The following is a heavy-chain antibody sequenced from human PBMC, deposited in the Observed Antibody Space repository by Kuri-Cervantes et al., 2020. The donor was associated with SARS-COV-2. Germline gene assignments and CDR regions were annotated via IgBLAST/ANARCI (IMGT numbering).Heavy chain of an antibody. V-gene: IGHV3-48*01. J-gene: IGHJ4*02. Sequence: GGSLRLSCAASGFTFNTYSMDWVRLAPGKGLEWLAYISKGSDTIYYADSVKGRFTISRDNSKNTLYLQMNSLRAEDTAVYYCARDRQWLGSTSFDYWGQGTLVTVSS. CDR3: ARDRQWLGSTSFDY. D-gene: IGHD6-19*01. CDR1: GFTFNTYS. CDR2: ISKGSDTI.